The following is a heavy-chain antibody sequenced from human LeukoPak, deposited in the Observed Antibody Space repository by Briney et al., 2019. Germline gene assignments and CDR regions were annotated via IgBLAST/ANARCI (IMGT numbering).Heavy chain of an antibody. D-gene: IGHD6-13*01. CDR2: INPNSGGT. CDR1: GYTFTGYY. Sequence: ASVKVSCKASGYTFTGYYMHWVRQAPGQGLEWMGWINPNSGGTNYAQKFQGGVTMTRDTSISTAYMELTRLRSDDTAVYYCARESSSWYYFDYWGQGTLVTVSS. CDR3: ARESSSWYYFDY. V-gene: IGHV1-2*02. J-gene: IGHJ4*02.